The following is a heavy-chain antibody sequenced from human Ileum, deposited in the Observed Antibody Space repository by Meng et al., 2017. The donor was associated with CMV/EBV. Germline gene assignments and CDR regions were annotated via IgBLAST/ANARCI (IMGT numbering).Heavy chain of an antibody. Sequence: GESLKISCAASGFSFRSYSMNWVRQAPGKGLEWVSVISSSSSYRYYADSVKGRFTISRDNAKNSLYLQMNSLRVEDTAVYYCASHISTAENYWGQGTMVTVSS. CDR1: GFSFRSYS. CDR3: ASHISTAENY. CDR2: ISSSSSYR. V-gene: IGHV3-21*01. D-gene: IGHD6-25*01. J-gene: IGHJ4*02.